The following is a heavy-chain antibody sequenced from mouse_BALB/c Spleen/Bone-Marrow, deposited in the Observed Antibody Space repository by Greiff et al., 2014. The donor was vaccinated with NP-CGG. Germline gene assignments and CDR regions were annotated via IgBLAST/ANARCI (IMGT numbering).Heavy chain of an antibody. CDR2: IDPETGGT. CDR1: GYTFTDYE. Sequence: QVQLQQSGAELVRPGASVTLSCKASGYTFTDYEMHWVKQTPVHGLEWIGAIDPETGGTAYNQKFKGKATLTADKSSSTAYMELRSLTSEDSAVYYCTRWVNFKTTVVGDCDDWGQGTTLTVSS. CDR3: TRWVNFKTTVVGDCDD. J-gene: IGHJ2*01. D-gene: IGHD1-1*01. V-gene: IGHV1-15*01.